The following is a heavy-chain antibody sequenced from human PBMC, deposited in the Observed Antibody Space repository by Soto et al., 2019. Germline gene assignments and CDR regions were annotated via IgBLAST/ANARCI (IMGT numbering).Heavy chain of an antibody. J-gene: IGHJ6*03. D-gene: IGHD3-16*01. CDR1: GGSFSGYY. CDR2: INHSGST. V-gene: IGHV4-34*01. Sequence: SETLSLTCAVYGGSFSGYYWSWIRQPPGKGLEWIGEINHSGSTNYNPSLKSRVTISVDTSKNQFSLKLSSVTAADTAVYYCARGQYGGKPDYYYYMDVWGKGTTVTVSS. CDR3: ARGQYGGKPDYYYYMDV.